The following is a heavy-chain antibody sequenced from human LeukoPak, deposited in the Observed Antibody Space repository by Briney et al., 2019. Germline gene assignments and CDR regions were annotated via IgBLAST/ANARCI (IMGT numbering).Heavy chain of an antibody. CDR1: GGTFSSYA. V-gene: IGHV1-69*05. Sequence: SVKVSCKASGGTFSSYAISWVRQAPGQGLEWMGGIIPIFGTANYAQKFQGRVTITTDESTSTAYMELSSLRSEDTAVYYCAREGGNDFWSGLDAFDIWGQGTMVTVSS. D-gene: IGHD3-3*01. CDR3: AREGGNDFWSGLDAFDI. CDR2: IIPIFGTA. J-gene: IGHJ3*02.